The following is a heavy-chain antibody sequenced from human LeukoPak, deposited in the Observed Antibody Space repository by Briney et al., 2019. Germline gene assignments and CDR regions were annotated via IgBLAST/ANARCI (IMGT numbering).Heavy chain of an antibody. Sequence: GGSLRLSCAASGFTFSSYNMNWVRQAPGKGLEWVASISSSSNYIYYVDSVKGRFTISRDNAKNSLYLQMNSLRAEDTAVYYCARGGSYFDYWGQGALVTVSS. D-gene: IGHD1-26*01. CDR2: ISSSSNYI. CDR1: GFTFSSYN. J-gene: IGHJ4*02. V-gene: IGHV3-21*01. CDR3: ARGGSYFDY.